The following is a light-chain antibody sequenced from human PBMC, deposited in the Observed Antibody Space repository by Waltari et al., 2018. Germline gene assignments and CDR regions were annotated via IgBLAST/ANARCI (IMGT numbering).Light chain of an antibody. CDR3: QHYVRLPAT. CDR2: GAS. CDR1: QSVSRS. Sequence: IVLTQSPGTLSLSPGDRATLSCRASQSVSRSLAWYHQTPRQAPKPLIYGASTRATGIPDRFTGSGSGTDFSLTISSLEPEDFAIYFCQHYVRLPATFGQGTKVEIK. J-gene: IGKJ1*01. V-gene: IGKV3-20*01.